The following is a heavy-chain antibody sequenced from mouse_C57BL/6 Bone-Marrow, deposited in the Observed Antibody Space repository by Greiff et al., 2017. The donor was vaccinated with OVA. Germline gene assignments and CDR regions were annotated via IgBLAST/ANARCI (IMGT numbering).Heavy chain of an antibody. J-gene: IGHJ1*03. V-gene: IGHV6-6*01. Sequence: EVQVVESGGGLVQPGGSMKLSGAASGVRGSEEWREGGRQSPEKGLEWVAEIRNKANNHATYYAESVKGRFTISRDDSKSSVYLQMNSLRAEDTGIYYCTRYFDVWGTGTTVTVSS. CDR3: TRYFDV. CDR1: GVRGSEEW. CDR2: IRNKANNHAT.